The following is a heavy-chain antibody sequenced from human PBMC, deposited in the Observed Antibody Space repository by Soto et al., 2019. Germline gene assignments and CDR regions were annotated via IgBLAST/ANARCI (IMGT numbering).Heavy chain of an antibody. CDR3: ARQRPDYDILTGYYIGWFDP. Sequence: SEPLSLTCTVSGGSIGSSSYYWGGIRQPPGKGLEWIGSIYYSGSTYYNPSLKSRVTISVDTSKNQFSLKLSSVTAADTAVYYCARQRPDYDILTGYYIGWFDPWGQGTLVTVSS. J-gene: IGHJ5*02. D-gene: IGHD3-9*01. CDR1: GGSIGSSSYY. CDR2: IYYSGST. V-gene: IGHV4-39*01.